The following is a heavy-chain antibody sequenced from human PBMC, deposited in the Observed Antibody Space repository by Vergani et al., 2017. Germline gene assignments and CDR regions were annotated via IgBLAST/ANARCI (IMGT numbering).Heavy chain of an antibody. CDR1: GGTFSSYA. CDR3: ARSPGLGDDAFDI. J-gene: IGHJ3*02. Sequence: QVQLVQSGAEVKKPGSSVKVSCKASGGTFSSYAISWVRQAPGQGLEWMGRIIPILGIANYAQKFQGRVTITADKSTSTAYMELSSLRSEETAVYYCARSPGLGDDAFDIWGQGTMVTVSS. CDR2: IIPILGIA. D-gene: IGHD3/OR15-3a*01. V-gene: IGHV1-69*04.